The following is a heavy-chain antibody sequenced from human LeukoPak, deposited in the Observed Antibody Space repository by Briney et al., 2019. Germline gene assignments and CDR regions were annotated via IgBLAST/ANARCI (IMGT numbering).Heavy chain of an antibody. CDR3: ARVKASGLTGLDY. D-gene: IGHD1-20*01. J-gene: IGHJ4*02. CDR2: ISGSGGSA. CDR1: GFTFSSYA. V-gene: IGHV3-23*01. Sequence: GGSLRLSCAASGFTFSSYAMSWVRQAPGKGLEWVSAISGSGGSAYYADSVKARFTVSRDNSKNTVYLQMNGLRVEDTAVYYCARVKASGLTGLDYWGQGTLVTVSS.